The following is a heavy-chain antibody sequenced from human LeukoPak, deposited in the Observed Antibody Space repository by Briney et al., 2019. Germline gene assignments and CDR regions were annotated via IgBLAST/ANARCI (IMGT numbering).Heavy chain of an antibody. V-gene: IGHV1-2*02. CDR3: ARGYCSSTSCYYWSAFAFDI. Sequence: ASVKVSCKASGYTLTGYYMHWVRQAPGQGLEWVGWINPYSGGTNYAQKFQGRVTMTRDTSISTAYMELSRLRSDDTAVYYCARGYCSSTSCYYWSAFAFDIWGQGTMVTVSS. D-gene: IGHD2-2*01. CDR2: INPYSGGT. J-gene: IGHJ3*02. CDR1: GYTLTGYY.